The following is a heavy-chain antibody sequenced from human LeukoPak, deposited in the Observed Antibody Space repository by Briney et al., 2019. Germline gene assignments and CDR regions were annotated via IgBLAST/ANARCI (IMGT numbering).Heavy chain of an antibody. J-gene: IGHJ6*03. CDR1: GYTFTSYD. CDR3: ARSRQRDIVVVPAATSSYYYYYYMDV. V-gene: IGHV1-8*01. Sequence: GASVKVSCKASGYTFTSYDINWVRQATGQGLEWMGWMNPNSGNTGYAQKFQGRVTMTRNTSISTAYMELSSLRSEDTAVYYCARSRQRDIVVVPAATSSYYYYYYMDVWGKGTTVTVFS. D-gene: IGHD2-2*01. CDR2: MNPNSGNT.